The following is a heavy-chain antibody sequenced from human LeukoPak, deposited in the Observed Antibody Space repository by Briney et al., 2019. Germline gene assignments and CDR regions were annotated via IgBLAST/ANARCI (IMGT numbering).Heavy chain of an antibody. Sequence: SVKVSCKASGGTFSSYAISWVRQAPGQWLEWMGRIIPIFGTANYAQKFQGRVTITTDESTSTAYMELSSLRSEDTAVYYCAGGGYGDYADYWGQGTLVTVSS. D-gene: IGHD4-17*01. CDR2: IIPIFGTA. CDR1: GGTFSSYA. V-gene: IGHV1-69*05. CDR3: AGGGYGDYADY. J-gene: IGHJ4*02.